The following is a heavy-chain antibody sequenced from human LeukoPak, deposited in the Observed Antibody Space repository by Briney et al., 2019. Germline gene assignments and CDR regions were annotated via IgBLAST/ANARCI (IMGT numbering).Heavy chain of an antibody. CDR1: GDSVSRNSAA. D-gene: IGHD3-9*01. CDR2: TYNRFKRYN. Sequence: SQTLSLTCAIFGDSVSRNSAAWNWNRPSPSRVLEWVGWTYNRFKRYNDNGASVKSRITINPDTSKNTFSLELNCVPPDETAVYCCAGYPSVVLRYFVWLPSNYYYYYMDVWGKGTTVTVSS. V-gene: IGHV6-1*01. J-gene: IGHJ6*03. CDR3: AGYPSVVLRYFVWLPSNYYYYYMDV.